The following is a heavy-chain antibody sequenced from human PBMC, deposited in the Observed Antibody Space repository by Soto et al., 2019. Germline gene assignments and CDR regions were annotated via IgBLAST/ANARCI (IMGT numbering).Heavy chain of an antibody. V-gene: IGHV4-34*01. D-gene: IGHD3-22*01. CDR1: GGSFSGYY. CDR2: INHSGST. Sequence: PSETLSLTCAVYGGSFSGYYWSWIRQPPGKGLEWIGEINHSGSTTYNPSLKSRVTISVDTSKNQFSLKFNSVTAADAGVFYCARGQRDSSGYYHNWFDPWGQGTLVTVS. J-gene: IGHJ5*02. CDR3: ARGQRDSSGYYHNWFDP.